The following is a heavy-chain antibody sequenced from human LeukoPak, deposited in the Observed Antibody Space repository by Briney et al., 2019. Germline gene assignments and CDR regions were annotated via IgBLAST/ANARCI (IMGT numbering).Heavy chain of an antibody. J-gene: IGHJ3*02. CDR3: ASLYGAVAGINAFDI. CDR1: GFTFSSYG. Sequence: PGRSLRLSCAASGFTFSSYGMHWVRQAPGKGLEWVAVIWYDGSNKYYADSVKGRFTISRDNSKNTLYLQINSLRAEDTAVYYCASLYGAVAGINAFDIWGQGTMVTVSS. D-gene: IGHD6-19*01. CDR2: IWYDGSNK. V-gene: IGHV3-33*01.